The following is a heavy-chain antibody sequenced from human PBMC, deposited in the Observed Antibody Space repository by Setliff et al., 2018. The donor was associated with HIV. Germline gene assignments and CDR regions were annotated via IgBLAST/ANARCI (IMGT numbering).Heavy chain of an antibody. J-gene: IGHJ4*02. CDR3: SRDDLYGGNSFDY. D-gene: IGHD4-17*01. CDR1: GFTFSNAW. CDR2: IKSKANGGTT. V-gene: IGHV3-15*01. Sequence: GGSLRLSCAASGFTFSNAWMSWVRQAPGKGLEWIGRIKSKANGGTTDYAVPVKDRFTILRDDSKSIAYLQMNSLKTEDTAVYYCSRDDLYGGNSFDYWGQGTLVTVSS.